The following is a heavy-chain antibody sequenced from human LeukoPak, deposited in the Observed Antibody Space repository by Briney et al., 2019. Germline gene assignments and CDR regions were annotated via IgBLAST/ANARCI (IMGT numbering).Heavy chain of an antibody. Sequence: GASVKVSCKTSGYTFTSYGISWVRQAPGQGLEWMGGIIPIFGTANYAQKFQGRVTITADESTSTAYMELSSLRSEDTAVYYCARVVNDAFDIWGQGTMVTVSS. V-gene: IGHV1-69*13. CDR1: GYTFTSYG. CDR3: ARVVNDAFDI. J-gene: IGHJ3*02. CDR2: IIPIFGTA.